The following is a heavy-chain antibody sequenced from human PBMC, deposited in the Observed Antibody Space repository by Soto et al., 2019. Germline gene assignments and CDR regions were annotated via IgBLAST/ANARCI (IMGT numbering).Heavy chain of an antibody. D-gene: IGHD3-16*01. J-gene: IGHJ6*02. V-gene: IGHV3-9*01. CDR1: GFTFDDYA. Sequence: GGSLRLSFAASGFTFDDYAMYWVRQVPGKGLEWFSGISWNSGRIGYADSVKGRFTISRDNAKNSLYLQMNSLRPEDTALYYCTKARLWGGDGYNSYYYNAMDVWGQGTTVTVS. CDR2: ISWNSGRI. CDR3: TKARLWGGDGYNSYYYNAMDV.